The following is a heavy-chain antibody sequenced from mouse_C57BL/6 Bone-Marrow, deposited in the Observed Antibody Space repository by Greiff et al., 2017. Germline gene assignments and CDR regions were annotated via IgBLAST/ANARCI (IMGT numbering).Heavy chain of an antibody. J-gene: IGHJ3*01. Sequence: EVQGVESGGGLVQPGGSMKLSCVASGFTFSNYWMNWVRQSPEKGLEWVAQIRLKSDNYATHYAESVKGRFTISRDDSKSSVYLQMNNLRAEDTGIYYCTRVSSYEFAYWGQGTLVTVSA. CDR2: IRLKSDNYAT. V-gene: IGHV6-3*01. CDR3: TRVSSYEFAY. CDR1: GFTFSNYW. D-gene: IGHD1-1*01.